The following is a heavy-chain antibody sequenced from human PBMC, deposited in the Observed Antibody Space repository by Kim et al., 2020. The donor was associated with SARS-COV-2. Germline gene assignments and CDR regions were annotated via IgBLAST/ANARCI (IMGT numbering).Heavy chain of an antibody. J-gene: IGHJ3*02. Sequence: GGSLRLSCAASGFTVSSNYMSWVRQAPGKGLEWVSVIYSGGSTYYADSVKGRFTISRDNSKNTLYLQMNSLRAEDTAVYYCATARWDDAFDIWGQGTMVTVSS. CDR1: GFTVSSNY. CDR3: ATARWDDAFDI. D-gene: IGHD1-26*01. CDR2: IYSGGST. V-gene: IGHV3-53*01.